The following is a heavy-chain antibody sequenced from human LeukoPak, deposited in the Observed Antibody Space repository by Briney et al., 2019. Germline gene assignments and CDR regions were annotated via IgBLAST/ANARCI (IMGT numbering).Heavy chain of an antibody. CDR1: GFTFSSYS. Sequence: PGGSLRLSCAASGFTFSSYSMNWVRQAPGKGLEWVSYISSSGSTIYYADSVKGRFTISRDNAKNSLYLQMNSLRAEDTAVYYCAREIKSFGYYDSSGYYRGSAFDIWGQGTMVTVSS. CDR3: AREIKSFGYYDSSGYYRGSAFDI. D-gene: IGHD3-22*01. V-gene: IGHV3-48*04. CDR2: ISSSGSTI. J-gene: IGHJ3*02.